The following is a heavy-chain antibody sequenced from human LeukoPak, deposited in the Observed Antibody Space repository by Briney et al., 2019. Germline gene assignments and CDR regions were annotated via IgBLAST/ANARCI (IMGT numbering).Heavy chain of an antibody. CDR3: AKGSSSGRPYFFDY. V-gene: IGHV3-23*01. CDR2: ISGGSVGAT. CDR1: GFTFSSYA. Sequence: GGSLRLSCAASGFTFSSYAMGWVRQAPGKGLDWFSAISGGSVGATYYADAVKGRFTISRDNSKTTLYLEMNSLRAEDTAVYCCAKGSSSGRPYFFDYWGQGSLVAVSS. J-gene: IGHJ4*02. D-gene: IGHD3-3*01.